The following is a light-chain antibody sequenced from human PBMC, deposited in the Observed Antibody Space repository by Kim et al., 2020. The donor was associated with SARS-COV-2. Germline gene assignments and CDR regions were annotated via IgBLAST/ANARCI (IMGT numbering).Light chain of an antibody. CDR3: QQYNDWPLLT. Sequence: ILMTQSPATPSVSPGERATLSCRASQSVKGNLAWYQQRPGHPPRLLIYGASTRATGIPVRFSGSGSGTEFTLTISSLQSEDSALYYCQQYNDWPLLTFGGGTKVDIK. V-gene: IGKV3-15*01. CDR2: GAS. J-gene: IGKJ4*01. CDR1: QSVKGN.